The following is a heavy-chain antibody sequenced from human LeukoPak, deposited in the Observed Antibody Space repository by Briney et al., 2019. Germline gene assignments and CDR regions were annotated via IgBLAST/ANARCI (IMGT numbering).Heavy chain of an antibody. D-gene: IGHD3-10*01. Sequence: ASVKVSCKASGYTFTSYGISWVRQAPGQGLEWMGWISAYIGNTNYAQKLQGRVTMTTDTSTSTAYMELRSLRSDDTAVYYCARDRLTYYYGSGSYSNFDYWGQGTLVTVSS. CDR2: ISAYIGNT. CDR3: ARDRLTYYYGSGSYSNFDY. J-gene: IGHJ4*02. CDR1: GYTFTSYG. V-gene: IGHV1-18*01.